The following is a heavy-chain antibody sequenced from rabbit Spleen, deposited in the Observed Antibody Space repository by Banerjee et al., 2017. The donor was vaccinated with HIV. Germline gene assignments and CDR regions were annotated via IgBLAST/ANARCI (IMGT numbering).Heavy chain of an antibody. D-gene: IGHD4-1*01. Sequence: QQQLEESGGGLVKPGGTLTLTCKASGIDFSSYYYMCWVRQAPGKGLEWIGCIRGGSHDSTYYASWAKGRFTISKTSSTTVTLQMPSLTAADTATYFCARDMDGVIGWNFGWWGQGTLVTVS. CDR1: GIDFSSYYY. CDR3: ARDMDGVIGWNFGW. CDR2: IRGGSHDST. V-gene: IGHV1S45*01. J-gene: IGHJ3*01.